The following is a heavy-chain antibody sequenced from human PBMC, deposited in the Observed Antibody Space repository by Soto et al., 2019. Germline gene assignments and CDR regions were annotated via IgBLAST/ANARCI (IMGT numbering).Heavy chain of an antibody. D-gene: IGHD3-22*01. Sequence: GGSLRVSCAASGFTFSSYGMHWVRQAPGKGLEWVAVIWYDGSNKYYADSVKGRFTISRDNSKNTLYLQMNSLRAEDTAVYYCARGDDSSGYPLDYWGQGTLVTVSS. J-gene: IGHJ4*02. CDR3: ARGDDSSGYPLDY. CDR2: IWYDGSNK. CDR1: GFTFSSYG. V-gene: IGHV3-33*01.